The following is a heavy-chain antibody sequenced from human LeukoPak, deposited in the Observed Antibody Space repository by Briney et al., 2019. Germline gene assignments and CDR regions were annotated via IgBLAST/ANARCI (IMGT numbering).Heavy chain of an antibody. D-gene: IGHD2-2*01. CDR3: AKLMPPVDCSRTSCYGFDY. CDR2: ISGSGGST. CDR1: GFTFSSYA. Sequence: PGGSLRLSCAASGFTFSSYAMSWVRQAPGKGLEWVSAISGSGGSTYYADSVKGRFTISRDNSKNTLYLQMNSLRAEDTAVYYCAKLMPPVDCSRTSCYGFDYWGQGTLVTVSS. J-gene: IGHJ4*02. V-gene: IGHV3-23*01.